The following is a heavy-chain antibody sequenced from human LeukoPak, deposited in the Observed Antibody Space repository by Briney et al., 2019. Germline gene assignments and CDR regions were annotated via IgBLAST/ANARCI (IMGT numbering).Heavy chain of an antibody. CDR3: ARETDITMIRVGLDAFDI. CDR2: ISSSGSTI. Sequence: PGGSLRLSCAASGFTFSSYEMNWVRQAPGKGLEWVSYISSSGSTIYYADSVKGRFTISRDNAKNSLYLQMNSLRAEDTAVYYCARETDITMIRVGLDAFDIWGQGTMVTVSS. V-gene: IGHV3-48*03. D-gene: IGHD3-22*01. J-gene: IGHJ3*02. CDR1: GFTFSSYE.